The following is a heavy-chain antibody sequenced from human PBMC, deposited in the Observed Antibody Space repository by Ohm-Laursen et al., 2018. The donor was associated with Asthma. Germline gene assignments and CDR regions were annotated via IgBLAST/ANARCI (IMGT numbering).Heavy chain of an antibody. J-gene: IGHJ4*02. V-gene: IGHV4-31*03. CDR1: GGSISSGGYY. Sequence: TLSLTCTVSGGSISSGGYYWSWIRQHPGKGLEWIGYIYYNGSTYYNPSLKSRVTISVDTSKNQFSLKLSSVTAADTAVYYCARNYYDSSGYYPPDYWGQGTLVTVSS. D-gene: IGHD3-22*01. CDR3: ARNYYDSSGYYPPDY. CDR2: IYYNGST.